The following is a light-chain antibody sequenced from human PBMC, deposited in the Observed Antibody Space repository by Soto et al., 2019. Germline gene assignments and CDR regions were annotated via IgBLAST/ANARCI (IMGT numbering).Light chain of an antibody. CDR3: MQGLRPMYT. V-gene: IGKV2-28*01. CDR2: LGS. CDR1: QTLLHSNGYTY. J-gene: IGKJ2*01. Sequence: IALTQSPLSLSVTPGEPASISCRSSQTLLHSNGYTYLNWYLQKPGQSPQLLIYLGSNRASGVPDRFSGSGSGTDFTLKINRVQAGDVGVFYCMQGLRPMYTFGQGTKLEIK.